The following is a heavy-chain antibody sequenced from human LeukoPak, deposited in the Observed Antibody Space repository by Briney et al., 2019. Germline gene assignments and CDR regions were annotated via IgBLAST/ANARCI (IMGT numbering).Heavy chain of an antibody. CDR1: GFSFSTYG. Sequence: PGGSLRLSCVASGFSFSTYGLHWVRQAPGKGLEWVAFMRYDESNEYYVDSVKGRFTISRDNSKSTLYLQMDSLRIEDTAMYYCAKVITSGFYSSAFDLWGQGTRVTVSS. V-gene: IGHV3-30*02. D-gene: IGHD3-22*01. J-gene: IGHJ3*01. CDR2: MRYDESNE. CDR3: AKVITSGFYSSAFDL.